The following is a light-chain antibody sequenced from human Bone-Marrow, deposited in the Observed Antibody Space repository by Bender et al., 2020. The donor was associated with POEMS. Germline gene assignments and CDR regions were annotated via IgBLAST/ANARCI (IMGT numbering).Light chain of an antibody. CDR1: SSDFPNYNS. V-gene: IGLV2-8*01. J-gene: IGLJ3*02. CDR2: EVS. CDR3: TSYAGMNNFRV. Sequence: QSALTQPPSASGSPGQSVTISCTGTSSDFPNYNSVSWYQQHPGKAPKLMIYEVSRRPPGVPDRFSGSKSGNTASLTVSGLQAEDEADYYCTSYAGMNNFRVFGGGTKVTVL.